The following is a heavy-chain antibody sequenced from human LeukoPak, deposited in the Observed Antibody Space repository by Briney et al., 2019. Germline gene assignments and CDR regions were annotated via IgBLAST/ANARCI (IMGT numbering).Heavy chain of an antibody. CDR1: GFTISNFA. D-gene: IGHD3-10*01. Sequence: GGSLRLSCAASGFTISNFAMNWVRQAPGKGLEWVSGINRNGGTTYYADSVKGRFTISRDNSKNTLYLQMNRLRAEDTAVYYCAFQVRGVIHWGQGTQVTVSS. V-gene: IGHV3-23*01. CDR2: INRNGGTT. J-gene: IGHJ4*02. CDR3: AFQVRGVIH.